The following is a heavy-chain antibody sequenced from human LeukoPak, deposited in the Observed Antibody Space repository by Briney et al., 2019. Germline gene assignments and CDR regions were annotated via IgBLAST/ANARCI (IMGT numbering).Heavy chain of an antibody. V-gene: IGHV4-34*01. Sequence: SETLSLTCAVYGGSFSGYYWSWIRQPPGKVLEWIGEINHSGSTNYNPSLKSRVTISVDTSKNQFSLKLSSVTAADTAVYYCARGRDGYNYYYYYYMDVWGKGTTVTVSS. D-gene: IGHD5-24*01. J-gene: IGHJ6*03. CDR3: ARGRDGYNYYYYYYMDV. CDR1: GGSFSGYY. CDR2: INHSGST.